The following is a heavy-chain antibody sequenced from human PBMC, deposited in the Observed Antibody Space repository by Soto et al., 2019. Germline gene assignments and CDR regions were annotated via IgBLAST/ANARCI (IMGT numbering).Heavy chain of an antibody. J-gene: IGHJ4*02. Sequence: GGSLRLSCAASGFTFSSYGMHCVRQAPGKGLEWVAVIWYDGSNKYYADSVKGRFTISRDNSKNTLYLQMNSLRAEDTAVYYCARDVAVAGTGVNYWGQGTLVTVSS. V-gene: IGHV3-33*01. CDR3: ARDVAVAGTGVNY. CDR1: GFTFSSYG. D-gene: IGHD6-19*01. CDR2: IWYDGSNK.